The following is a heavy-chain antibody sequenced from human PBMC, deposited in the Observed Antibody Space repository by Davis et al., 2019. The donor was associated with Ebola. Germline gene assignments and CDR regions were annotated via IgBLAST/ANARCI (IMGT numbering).Heavy chain of an antibody. D-gene: IGHD6-19*01. Sequence: GGSLRLSCAASGFPFSHYGMHWVRQAPGKGLEWVAGIWNHGNDYLYADSVRGRFTISRDNSKNTLYLQMNSLRVEDTAVYYCARDPDTSGYYSWFDPWGQGTLVTVS. V-gene: IGHV3-33*01. CDR1: GFPFSHYG. CDR2: IWNHGNDY. CDR3: ARDPDTSGYYSWFDP. J-gene: IGHJ5*02.